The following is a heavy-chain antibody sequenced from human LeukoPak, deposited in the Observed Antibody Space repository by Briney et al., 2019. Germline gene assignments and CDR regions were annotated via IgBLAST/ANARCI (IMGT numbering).Heavy chain of an antibody. CDR2: IYHSGST. CDR3: ARDRAGKGYFDY. CDR1: GYSISSGYY. J-gene: IGHJ4*02. D-gene: IGHD6-19*01. V-gene: IGHV4-38-2*02. Sequence: SETLSLTCAVSGYSISSGYYWGWIRQPPGKGLEWIGSIYHSGSTYYNPSLKSRVTISVDTSKNQFSLKLSSVTAADTAVYYRARDRAGKGYFDYWGQGTLVTVSS.